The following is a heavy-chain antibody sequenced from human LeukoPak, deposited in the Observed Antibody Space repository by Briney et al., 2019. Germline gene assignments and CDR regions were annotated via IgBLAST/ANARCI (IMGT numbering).Heavy chain of an antibody. D-gene: IGHD5-18*01. J-gene: IGHJ4*02. Sequence: PGGSLRLSCEASGFTVRNNYMTWVRRAPGKGLEWVSVIYSGGGTYYADSVKDRFTISRDNSKNTLFLQMNSLRVEDSAVYYCTRVFAYSYGDFDNWGQGTLVAVSS. CDR3: TRVFAYSYGDFDN. CDR1: GFTVRNNY. CDR2: IYSGGGT. V-gene: IGHV3-66*01.